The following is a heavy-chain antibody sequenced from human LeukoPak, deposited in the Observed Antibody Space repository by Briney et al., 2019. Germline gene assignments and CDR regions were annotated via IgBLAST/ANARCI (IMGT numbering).Heavy chain of an antibody. CDR3: AKYNWYYYDSSGYYAYFDY. CDR1: GFTFSSYA. J-gene: IGHJ4*02. D-gene: IGHD3-22*01. V-gene: IGHV3-23*01. Sequence: GGSPRLSCAASGFTFSSYAMSWVRQAPGKGLEWVSAISGSGSSTHYADSVKGRFTISRDNSKNTLYLQMNSLRAEDTAVYYCAKYNWYYYDSSGYYAYFDYWGQGTLVTVSS. CDR2: ISGSGSST.